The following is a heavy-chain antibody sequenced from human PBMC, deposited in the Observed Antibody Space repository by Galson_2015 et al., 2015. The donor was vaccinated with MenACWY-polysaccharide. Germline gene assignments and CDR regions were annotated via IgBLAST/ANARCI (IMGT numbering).Heavy chain of an antibody. CDR2: ISKSGNDM. CDR1: GFRINTYY. J-gene: IGHJ6*02. V-gene: IGHV3-21*06. CDR3: AKDFHNYGIDV. Sequence: SLRLSCAASGFRINTYYMNWVRQTPGKGLEWVSSISKSGNDMQYTVSVRGRFTISRDIAKNSLFLQMNSLGVEDTALYYCAKDFHNYGIDVWGHGTPVTVSS.